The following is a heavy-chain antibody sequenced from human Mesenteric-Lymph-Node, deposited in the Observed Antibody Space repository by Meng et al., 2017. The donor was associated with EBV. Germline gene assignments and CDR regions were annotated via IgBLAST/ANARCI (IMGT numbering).Heavy chain of an antibody. J-gene: IGHJ4*02. CDR3: ARREKVGAGY. Sequence: QGQLQQWGAGLLKPSETLSLTCAVYGGSFSGYYWSWIRQPPGKGLEWIGEINHSGSTNYNPSLKSRVTISVDTSKNQFSLKLSSVTAADTAVYYCARREKVGAGYWGQGTLVTVSS. D-gene: IGHD1-26*01. V-gene: IGHV4-34*01. CDR1: GGSFSGYY. CDR2: INHSGST.